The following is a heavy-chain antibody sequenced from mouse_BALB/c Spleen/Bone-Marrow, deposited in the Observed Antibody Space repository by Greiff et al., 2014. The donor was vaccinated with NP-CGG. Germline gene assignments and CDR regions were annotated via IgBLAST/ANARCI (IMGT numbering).Heavy chain of an antibody. CDR2: IDPANGNT. CDR1: GFNIKDTY. Sequence: DVKLQESGAELVKPGASVKLSCTASGFNIKDTYMHWVKQRPEQGLEWIGRIDPANGNTKYDPKFQGKATITADTSSNTVYLQLSSLTSEDTAVYYCARYYYGSSYFDYWGQGTTLTVSS. J-gene: IGHJ2*01. D-gene: IGHD1-1*01. V-gene: IGHV14-3*02. CDR3: ARYYYGSSYFDY.